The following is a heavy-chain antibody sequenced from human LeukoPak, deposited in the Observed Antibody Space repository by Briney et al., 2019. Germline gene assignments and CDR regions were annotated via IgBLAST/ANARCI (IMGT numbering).Heavy chain of an antibody. J-gene: IGHJ5*02. CDR3: ARGSSSWYGQFGSLDP. Sequence: TSETLSLTCAVYGGSFSGYYWSWIRQPPGKGLEWIGEINHSGSTNYNPSLKSRVTISVDTSKNQFSLKLSSVTAADTAVYYCARGSSSWYGQFGSLDPWGQGTLVTVSS. D-gene: IGHD6-13*01. V-gene: IGHV4-34*01. CDR2: INHSGST. CDR1: GGSFSGYY.